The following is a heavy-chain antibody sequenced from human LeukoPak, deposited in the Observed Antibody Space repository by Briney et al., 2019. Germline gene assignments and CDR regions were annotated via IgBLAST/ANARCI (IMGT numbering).Heavy chain of an antibody. V-gene: IGHV4-61*02. D-gene: IGHD3-22*01. Sequence: SQTLSLTCTVSGGSISSGSYYWSWIRQPAGKGLEWIGRIYTSGSTNYNPSLKSRVTISVDTSKNQFSLKLSSVTAADTAVYYCARGGHYYDSSGYYYVLDYWGQGTLVTVSS. CDR2: IYTSGST. CDR1: GGSISSGSYY. J-gene: IGHJ4*02. CDR3: ARGGHYYDSSGYYYVLDY.